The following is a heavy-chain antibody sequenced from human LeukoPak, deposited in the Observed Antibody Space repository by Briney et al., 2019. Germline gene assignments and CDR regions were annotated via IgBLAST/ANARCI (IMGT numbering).Heavy chain of an antibody. J-gene: IGHJ4*02. V-gene: IGHV3-33*01. CDR3: ARAGYGDPHFDF. CDR2: IWYDGSNK. CDR1: GFTFSNYG. Sequence: SGGSLRLSCAASGFTFSNYGMHWVRQAPGKGLEWVAAIWYDGSNKYYGDFVKGRFTISRDNSKNTLYLQMNSLRAEDTAAYYCARAGYGDPHFDFWGQGTLVTVSS. D-gene: IGHD4-17*01.